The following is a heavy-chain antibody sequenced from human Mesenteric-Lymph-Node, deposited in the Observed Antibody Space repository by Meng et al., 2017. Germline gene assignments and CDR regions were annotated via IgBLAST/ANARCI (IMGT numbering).Heavy chain of an antibody. J-gene: IGHJ5*02. Sequence: VQLEDSGTGIVKSTETLSLPCSVSGGSISSYYWSWIRQPAGKGLEWIGSIYTSGSTNYNPSLKSRVTMSVDTSKNQFSLKLSSVTAADTAVYYCARDSGVGIRNWFDPWGQGTLVTVSS. CDR3: ARDSGVGIRNWFDP. CDR2: IYTSGST. V-gene: IGHV4-4*07. CDR1: GGSISSYY. D-gene: IGHD2-21*01.